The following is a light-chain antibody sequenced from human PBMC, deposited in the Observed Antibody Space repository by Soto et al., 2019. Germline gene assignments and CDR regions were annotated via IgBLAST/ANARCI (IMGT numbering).Light chain of an antibody. J-gene: IGKJ5*01. CDR3: QQYGSSPQVT. Sequence: EIVVTQSPATLSVSPGERATLSCRASQSVSRNLAWYQQKPGQSPRLLIYAASTRATGIPARFSGSGSGTEFTLTISNLQSEDFAVYYCQQYGSSPQVTFGQGTRLEIK. CDR2: AAS. V-gene: IGKV3-15*01. CDR1: QSVSRN.